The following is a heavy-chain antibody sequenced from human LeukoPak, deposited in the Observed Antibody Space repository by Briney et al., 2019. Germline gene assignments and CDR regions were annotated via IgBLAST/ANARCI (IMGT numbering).Heavy chain of an antibody. V-gene: IGHV5-51*01. CDR1: GYSFTSYW. Sequence: GESLKISCKGSGYSFTSYWIGWVRQMPGKGLEWMGIIYTGDSDTRYSPSFQGQVTISADKSISTAYLQWSSLKASDTAMYYCARQGCSSTSCYYYYYMDVWGKGTTVTVSS. CDR3: ARQGCSSTSCYYYYYMDV. D-gene: IGHD2-2*01. J-gene: IGHJ6*03. CDR2: IYTGDSDT.